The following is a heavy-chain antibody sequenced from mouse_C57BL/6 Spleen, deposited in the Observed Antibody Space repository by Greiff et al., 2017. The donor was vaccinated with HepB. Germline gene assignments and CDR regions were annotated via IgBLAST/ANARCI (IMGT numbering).Heavy chain of an antibody. D-gene: IGHD2-5*01. Sequence: QVQLQQPGAELVKPGASVKLSCKASGYTFTSYWMQWVKQRPGQGLEWIGEIDPSDSYTNYNQKFKGKATLTVDTSSSTAYMQLSSLTSEDSAVYYCARKKSNYVAYWGQGTLVTVSA. CDR3: ARKKSNYVAY. J-gene: IGHJ3*01. V-gene: IGHV1-50*01. CDR2: IDPSDSYT. CDR1: GYTFTSYW.